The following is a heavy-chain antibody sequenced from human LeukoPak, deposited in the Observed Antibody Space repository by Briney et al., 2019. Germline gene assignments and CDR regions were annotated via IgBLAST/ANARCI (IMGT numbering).Heavy chain of an antibody. CDR1: GGSISSRSYY. Sequence: PSETLSLTCTVSGGSISSRSYYWGWIRQPPGKGLEWIANIYYSGSTYYNPSLKSRVTISVDASKNQFSLKLSSVTAADTAVYYFGECAVATGGVDYWGQGTLVTVSS. CDR3: GECAVATGGVDY. V-gene: IGHV4-39*01. D-gene: IGHD5-12*01. CDR2: IYYSGST. J-gene: IGHJ4*02.